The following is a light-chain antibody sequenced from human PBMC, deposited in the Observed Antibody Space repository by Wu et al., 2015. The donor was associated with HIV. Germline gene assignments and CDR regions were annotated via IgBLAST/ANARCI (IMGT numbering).Light chain of an antibody. CDR2: VGV. CDR3: QQYDRSPPFYS. CDR1: ECYQQL. Sequence: RAESECYQQLCNLGSSSRKPVARRPQGSVIVLVGVHPGPTGIPDRFSGSASGTDFTLTISRLEPEDFAVYYCQQYDRSPPFYSFGQGTKLEIK. J-gene: IGKJ2*03. V-gene: IGKV3-20*01.